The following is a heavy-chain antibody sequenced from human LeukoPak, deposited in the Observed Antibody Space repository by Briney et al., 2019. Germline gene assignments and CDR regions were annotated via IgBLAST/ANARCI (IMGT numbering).Heavy chain of an antibody. CDR2: MNPNSGNT. D-gene: IGHD5-18*01. J-gene: IGHJ5*02. CDR3: ARKPIVDTALNWFDP. V-gene: IGHV1-8*01. CDR1: GYTFTSYD. Sequence: ASVKVSCKASGYTFTSYDINWVRQATGQGLEWMGWMNPNSGNTGYAQKFQGRVTMTRNTSISTAYMELSSLRSEDTAVYYCARKPIVDTALNWFDPWGQGTLVTVSS.